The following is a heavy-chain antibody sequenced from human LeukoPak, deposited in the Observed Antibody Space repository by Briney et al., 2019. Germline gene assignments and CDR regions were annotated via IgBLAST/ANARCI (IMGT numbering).Heavy chain of an antibody. D-gene: IGHD3/OR15-3a*01. Sequence: PSETLSLTCAVYAGSFSGYYWSWIRQPPGKGLEWIGEINHSGSTNYNASLKSQVSISIDTSKNQFSLRLTSVTAADTAAYYCARQTGSGLFILPGGQGTLVTVSS. CDR3: ARQTGSGLFILP. V-gene: IGHV4-34*01. CDR1: AGSFSGYY. CDR2: INHSGST. J-gene: IGHJ4*02.